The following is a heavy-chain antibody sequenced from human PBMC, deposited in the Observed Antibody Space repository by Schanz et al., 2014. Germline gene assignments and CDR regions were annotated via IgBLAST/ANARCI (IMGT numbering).Heavy chain of an antibody. CDR3: VRDAGWAFGDYHGMDV. CDR2: INPSSGTT. CDR1: GYTFTSYY. D-gene: IGHD3-10*01. V-gene: IGHV1-46*01. J-gene: IGHJ6*02. Sequence: QVQLVQSGAEVKKPGASVKVSCEASGYTFTSYYIHWVRQAPGQGLEWMGKINPSSGTTRIAQNFQGRLTVTRDTSTSTVNMELRSLISDDTAVYYCVRDAGWAFGDYHGMDVWGQWTSVTVSS.